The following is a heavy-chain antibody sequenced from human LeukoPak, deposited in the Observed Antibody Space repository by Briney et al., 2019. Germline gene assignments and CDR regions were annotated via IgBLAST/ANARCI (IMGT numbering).Heavy chain of an antibody. CDR2: IYTSGST. V-gene: IGHV4-4*07. J-gene: IGHJ4*02. Sequence: SETLSLTCTVSGGSISSYYWSWLRQSAGKGLEWIGRIYTSGSTNYNPSLTSRVTISVDTSKNQFSLTLSSVTAADTAVYYCATSKSSSGWYWDYWGQGTLVTVSS. D-gene: IGHD6-19*01. CDR1: GGSISSYY. CDR3: ATSKSSSGWYWDY.